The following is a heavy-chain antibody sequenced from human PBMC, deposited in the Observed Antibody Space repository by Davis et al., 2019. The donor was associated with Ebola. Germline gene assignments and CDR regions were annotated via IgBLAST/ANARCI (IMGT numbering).Heavy chain of an antibody. CDR3: ARESTPGDFDY. CDR2: VYYSGST. CDR1: GGSISSDY. V-gene: IGHV4-59*01. Sequence: MPSETLFLTCTVSGGSISSDYWSWIRQPPGKGPEWIGNVYYSGSTNYNPSLKSRVTISVDTSKNQFSLKLSSVTAADTAVYYCARESTPGDFDYWGQGTLVTVSS. D-gene: IGHD7-27*01. J-gene: IGHJ4*02.